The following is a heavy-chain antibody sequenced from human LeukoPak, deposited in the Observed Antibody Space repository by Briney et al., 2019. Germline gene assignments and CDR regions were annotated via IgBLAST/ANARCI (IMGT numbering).Heavy chain of an antibody. Sequence: ASVKVSCKASGGTFSSYGISWVRQAPGQGLEWMGWISAYNGNTNYAQKLQGRVTMTTDTSTSTAYMELRSLRSDDTAVYYCARDMGATTVEYFQHWGQGTLVTVSS. V-gene: IGHV1-18*01. J-gene: IGHJ1*01. CDR1: GGTFSSYG. CDR2: ISAYNGNT. CDR3: ARDMGATTVEYFQH. D-gene: IGHD1-26*01.